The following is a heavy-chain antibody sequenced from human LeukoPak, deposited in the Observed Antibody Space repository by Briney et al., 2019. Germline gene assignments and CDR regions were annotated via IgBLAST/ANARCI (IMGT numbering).Heavy chain of an antibody. CDR1: GGSISSSNYY. CDR3: AKDRDGYNFSPLNY. J-gene: IGHJ4*02. V-gene: IGHV4-39*02. D-gene: IGHD5-24*01. CDR2: IYYSGST. Sequence: SETLSLTCTVSGGSISSSNYYWGWIRQPPGKGLEWIGSIYYSGSTYYNPSLKSRVTISVVTSKNQFSLKLSSVTAADTAVYYCAKDRDGYNFSPLNYWGQGTLVTVSS.